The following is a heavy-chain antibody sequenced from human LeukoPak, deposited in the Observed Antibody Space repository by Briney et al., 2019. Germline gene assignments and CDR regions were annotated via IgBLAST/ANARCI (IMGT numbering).Heavy chain of an antibody. CDR2: IYYSGST. V-gene: IGHV4-59*01. CDR1: GGSISSYY. D-gene: IGHD6-19*01. J-gene: IGHJ4*02. Sequence: SETLSLTCTVSGGSISSYYWSWIRQPPGKGLEWIGYIYYSGSTNYNPSLKSRVTISVDTSKNQFSLKLSSVTAADTAVYYCARIAVAGTFLDCWGQGTLVTVSS. CDR3: ARIAVAGTFLDC.